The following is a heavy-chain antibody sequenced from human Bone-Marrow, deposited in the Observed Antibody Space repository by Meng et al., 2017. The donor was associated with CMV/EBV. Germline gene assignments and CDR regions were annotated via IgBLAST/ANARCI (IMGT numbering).Heavy chain of an antibody. CDR3: AKGDSSSYYVGDFDY. J-gene: IGHJ4*02. CDR1: AFTFSSYA. D-gene: IGHD6-13*01. Sequence: GGSLRLSCPASAFTFSSYAMSWVSQAPGKGMEWVSANRGSGGSTYYADSVKGRFTISRDNSKNTLYLQMNSLRAEDTAVYYCAKGDSSSYYVGDFDYWGQGTLVTVSS. V-gene: IGHV3-23*01. CDR2: NRGSGGST.